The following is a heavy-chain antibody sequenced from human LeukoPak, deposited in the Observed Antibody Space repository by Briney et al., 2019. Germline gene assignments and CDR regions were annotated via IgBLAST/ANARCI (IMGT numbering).Heavy chain of an antibody. D-gene: IGHD3-10*01. Sequence: VASVKVSCKASGYTFTGYYMHWVRQAPGQGLEWMGWINPNSGGTNYAQKFQGRVTMTRDTSISTAYMELSRLRSDDTAVHYCARDRTRRWFGESHYGMDVWGQGTTVTVSS. CDR3: ARDRTRRWFGESHYGMDV. V-gene: IGHV1-2*02. CDR1: GYTFTGYY. CDR2: INPNSGGT. J-gene: IGHJ6*02.